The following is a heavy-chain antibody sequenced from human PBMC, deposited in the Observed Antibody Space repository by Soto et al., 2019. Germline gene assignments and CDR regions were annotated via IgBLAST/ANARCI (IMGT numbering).Heavy chain of an antibody. Sequence: GESLKISCKGSGYSFASHWVAWVRQMPGKGLEWIGTIYPGDSDTKYSSAFRGHVTISADTSVSTAYLQWRSLEATDSAIYYCARYSGSYWHYLDFWRQGTLVTVSS. V-gene: IGHV5-51*01. J-gene: IGHJ4*02. D-gene: IGHD1-26*01. CDR2: IYPGDSDT. CDR1: GYSFASHW. CDR3: ARYSGSYWHYLDF.